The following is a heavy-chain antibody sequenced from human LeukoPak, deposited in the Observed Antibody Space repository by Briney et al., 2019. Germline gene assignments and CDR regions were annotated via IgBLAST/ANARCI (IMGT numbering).Heavy chain of an antibody. CDR2: ISYDGSNK. Sequence: PGGSLRLSCAASGFTFSSYGMHWVRQAPGKGLEWVAVISYDGSNKYYADSVKGRFTISRDNSKNTLYLQMNSLRAEDTAVYYCAKDGYGSGSYYYNWFDPWGQGTLVTVSS. V-gene: IGHV3-30*18. CDR1: GFTFSSYG. J-gene: IGHJ5*02. D-gene: IGHD3-10*01. CDR3: AKDGYGSGSYYYNWFDP.